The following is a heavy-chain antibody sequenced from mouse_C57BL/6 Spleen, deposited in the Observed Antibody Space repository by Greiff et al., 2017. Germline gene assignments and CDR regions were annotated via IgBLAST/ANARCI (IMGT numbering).Heavy chain of an antibody. Sequence: VQLQQSGPELVKPGASVKLSCKASGYTFTSYDINWVKQRPGQGLEWIGGIYPRDGSTKYNEKFKGKATLTVDTSSSTAYMELHSLTSEDSAVYFCARSCITAVVERWYFDVWGTGTTVTVSS. CDR1: GYTFTSYD. J-gene: IGHJ1*03. CDR3: ARSCITAVVERWYFDV. D-gene: IGHD1-1*01. V-gene: IGHV1-85*01. CDR2: IYPRDGST.